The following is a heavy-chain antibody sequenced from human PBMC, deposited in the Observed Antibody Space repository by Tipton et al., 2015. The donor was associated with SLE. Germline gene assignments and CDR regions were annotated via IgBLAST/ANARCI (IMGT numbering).Heavy chain of an antibody. CDR2: ISHDGGA. CDR3: AGEFPGGWRFDY. J-gene: IGHJ4*02. D-gene: IGHD2-15*01. CDR1: GGSVSSSSKY. Sequence: TLSLTCTVSGGSVSSSSKYWAWIRQPPGKGLEWIGEISHDGGANYNPSLKSRVTISRDTSKNQFSLKLTPVTAADTAVYFCAGEFPGGWRFDYWGQGTLVTVSS. V-gene: IGHV4-39*02.